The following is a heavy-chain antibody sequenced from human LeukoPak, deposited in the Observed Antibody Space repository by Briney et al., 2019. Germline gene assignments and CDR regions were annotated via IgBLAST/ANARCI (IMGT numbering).Heavy chain of an antibody. CDR3: ARAESGGSLDY. V-gene: IGHV3-21*01. CDR1: GFTFSSYS. Sequence: GGSLRLSCAASGFTFSSYSMNWVRQAPGKGLEWVSSISSGSSYIYYADSVKGRFTISRDNAKNSLYLQMNSLRAEDTAVYYCARAESGGSLDYWGQGTLVTVSS. J-gene: IGHJ4*02. CDR2: ISSGSSYI. D-gene: IGHD3-10*01.